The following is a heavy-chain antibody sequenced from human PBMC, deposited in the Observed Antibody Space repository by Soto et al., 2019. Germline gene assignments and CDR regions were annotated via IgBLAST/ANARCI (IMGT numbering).Heavy chain of an antibody. CDR3: ARAIGYYGIDV. CDR1: GFIFSNCW. J-gene: IGHJ6*02. Sequence: GGSLRLSCAASGFIFSNCWMHWVRQAPGMGLVWVSHINSDGSSTTYADSVKGRFTISRDNAKNTLYLQMNGLRAEDTAVYYCARAIGYYGIDVWGQGTTVTVSS. D-gene: IGHD3-22*01. V-gene: IGHV3-74*01. CDR2: INSDGSST.